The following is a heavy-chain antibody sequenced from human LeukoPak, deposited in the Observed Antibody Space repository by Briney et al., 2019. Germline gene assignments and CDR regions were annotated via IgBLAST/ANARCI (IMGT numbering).Heavy chain of an antibody. CDR1: GFTFSSFG. J-gene: IGHJ4*02. Sequence: QTGGSLRLSCVASGFTFSSFGMHWVRQAPGKGLEWVAAIWYDGSNKYYADSVKGRFTISRDNSKNTLYLQMNSLRDEDAAIYYCARTLRGYNYGDFDYWGQGTLVTVSS. CDR2: IWYDGSNK. CDR3: ARTLRGYNYGDFDY. D-gene: IGHD5-18*01. V-gene: IGHV3-33*01.